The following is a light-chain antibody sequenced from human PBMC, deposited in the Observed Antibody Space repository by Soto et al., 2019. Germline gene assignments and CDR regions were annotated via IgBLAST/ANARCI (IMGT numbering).Light chain of an antibody. CDR3: QQYNSYWT. J-gene: IGKJ1*01. CDR2: DAS. Sequence: DVKMTQSPSTLSATVGDRVNITCRASQSITNRLAWDQQKPGKGPKVLIYDASNLEYGGPSRFSGSGFGTEFILTISSLQPDDFATYYCQQYNSYWTFGQGTKV. CDR1: QSITNR. V-gene: IGKV1-5*01.